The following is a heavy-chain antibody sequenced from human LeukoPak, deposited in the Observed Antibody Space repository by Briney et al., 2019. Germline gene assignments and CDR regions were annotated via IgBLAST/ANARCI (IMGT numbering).Heavy chain of an antibody. CDR3: ARWAHTVTCYDY. CDR1: GGSISSGDYY. CDR2: IYYSGST. Sequence: PSQTLSLTCTVSGGSISSGDYYWSWIRQPPGKGLEWIGYIYYSGSTYYNPSLKSRVTISVDTSKNQFSLKLSSVTAADTAVYYCARWAHTVTCYDYWGQGTLVTVSS. J-gene: IGHJ4*02. D-gene: IGHD4-17*01. V-gene: IGHV4-30-4*01.